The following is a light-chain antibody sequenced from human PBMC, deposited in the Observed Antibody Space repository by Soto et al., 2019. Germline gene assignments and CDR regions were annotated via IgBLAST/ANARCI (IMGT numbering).Light chain of an antibody. Sequence: EIVLMQYPGTLSLSPGERATLSCRASQSVTSSFLAWYQQKPGQAPRLLIYGASSRAADIPDRFSGSGSGTDFTLTISRLEPEDFAVYYCQQYGSSPKTFGQGTKVEIK. V-gene: IGKV3-20*01. CDR3: QQYGSSPKT. CDR1: QSVTSSF. J-gene: IGKJ1*01. CDR2: GAS.